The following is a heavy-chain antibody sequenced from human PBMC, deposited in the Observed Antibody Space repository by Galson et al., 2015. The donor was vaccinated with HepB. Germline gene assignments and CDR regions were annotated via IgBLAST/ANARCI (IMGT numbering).Heavy chain of an antibody. Sequence: SLRLSCAASGFTFSSYSLNWVRQAPGKGLEWVSYISGNSNSIYYVDSVKGRFTVSRDNAKSSLYLQMSSLRAEDTAVYYCVREVYTGYAGGAFDIWGQGTVVTVSS. D-gene: IGHD5-12*01. CDR1: GFTFSSYS. CDR3: VREVYTGYAGGAFDI. CDR2: ISGNSNSI. J-gene: IGHJ3*02. V-gene: IGHV3-48*01.